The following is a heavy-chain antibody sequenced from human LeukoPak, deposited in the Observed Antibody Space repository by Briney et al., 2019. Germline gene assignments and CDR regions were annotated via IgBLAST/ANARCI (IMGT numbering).Heavy chain of an antibody. CDR1: GYTFTSYG. CDR3: ARGETSTYYYYMDV. J-gene: IGHJ6*03. Sequence: ASVKVSCKASGYTFTSYGIYWVRQAPGQGLEWMGWISAYNGNTNYAQKHQGRVTMTTDTSTSTAYMELRSLRSDDTAVYYCARGETSTYYYYMDVWGKGTTVTVSS. CDR2: ISAYNGNT. D-gene: IGHD5/OR15-5a*01. V-gene: IGHV1-18*01.